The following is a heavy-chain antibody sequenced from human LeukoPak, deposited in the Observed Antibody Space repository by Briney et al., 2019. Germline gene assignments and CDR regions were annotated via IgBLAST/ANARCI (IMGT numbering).Heavy chain of an antibody. CDR3: ATDAYYYGPNPRFDY. CDR2: INPNSGGT. V-gene: IGHV1-2*02. CDR1: GYTFTGYY. D-gene: IGHD3-10*01. J-gene: IGHJ4*02. Sequence: GASVKVSCKASGYTFTGYYMHWVRQAPGQGLEGMGWINPNSGGTNYAQKCQGRVTMTRDTSISTAYMELSRLRSEDTAVYSCATDAYYYGPNPRFDYWGQGTLVTVSS.